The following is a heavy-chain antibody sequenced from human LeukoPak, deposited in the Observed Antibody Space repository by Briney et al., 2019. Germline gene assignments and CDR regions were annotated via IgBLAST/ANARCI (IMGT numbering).Heavy chain of an antibody. CDR1: GFTFSSYG. V-gene: IGHV3-33*01. CDR2: IWYDGSNK. CDR3: AREFYDTAALDY. D-gene: IGHD3-22*01. Sequence: RRSLRLSCAASGFTFSSYGMHWVRQAPGKGLEWVAVIWYDGSNKYYADSVKGRFTISRDNSKNTLYLQMSSLRAEDTAVYYCAREFYDTAALDYWGQGTLVTVSS. J-gene: IGHJ4*02.